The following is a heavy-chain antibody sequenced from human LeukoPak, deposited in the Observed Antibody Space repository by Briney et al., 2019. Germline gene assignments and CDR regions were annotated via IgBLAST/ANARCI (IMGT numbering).Heavy chain of an antibody. D-gene: IGHD3-10*01. CDR2: IKEGGSEK. CDR3: ARGRGSGNYFDY. CDR1: GFTFSGYW. V-gene: IGHV3-7*01. Sequence: PGGSLRLSGAASGFTFSGYWMSWVRQAPEKGLEGVANIKEGGSEKYYVDSVKGRFTISRDNAKNSLYLQMNSLRAEDTAVYYCARGRGSGNYFDYWGQGTLVTVSS. J-gene: IGHJ4*02.